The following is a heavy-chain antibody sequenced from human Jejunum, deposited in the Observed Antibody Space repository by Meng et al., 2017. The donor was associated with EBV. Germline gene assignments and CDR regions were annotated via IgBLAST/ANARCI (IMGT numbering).Heavy chain of an antibody. CDR2: IRSETHGGTI. Sequence: EVQVVESGGGLVKPGGSLRLSCAASDFSFSNVWMSWVRQAPGKGLEWVGRIRSETHGGTIDYAAPVKGRFTISRDNSKNTLFLQMNSLKTEDTAVYYCTTHNPEYCPPSRCYIGATPWVFWGQGALVTVSS. J-gene: IGHJ4*02. V-gene: IGHV3-15*01. D-gene: IGHD2/OR15-2a*01. CDR3: TTHNPEYCPPSRCYIGATPWVF. CDR1: DFSFSNVW.